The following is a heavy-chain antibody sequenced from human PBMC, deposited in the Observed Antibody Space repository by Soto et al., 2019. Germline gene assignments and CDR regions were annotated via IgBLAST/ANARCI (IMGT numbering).Heavy chain of an antibody. D-gene: IGHD3-10*01. CDR2: VGRFGNT. Sequence: EVALLDSGGHLVQPGGSLRLSCEASGFSFPDYDMNWVRQTPGKGLEWVSAVGRFGNTYYRDSVRGRFTISRDDSRNTVYMQMDSLKVEETAVYFCAKEGRLTFPSGDYFDSWAQGSLVAVSS. V-gene: IGHV3-23*01. CDR3: AKEGRLTFPSGDYFDS. J-gene: IGHJ4*02. CDR1: GFSFPDYD.